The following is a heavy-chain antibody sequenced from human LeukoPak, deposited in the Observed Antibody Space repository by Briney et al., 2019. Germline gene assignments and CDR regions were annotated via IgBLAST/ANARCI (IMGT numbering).Heavy chain of an antibody. CDR1: GYTFTSYG. J-gene: IGHJ5*02. Sequence: ASVKVSCKASGYTFTSYGISWVRQAPGQGLEWMGWISAYNGNTNYAQKLQGRVTMTTDTSTSTAYMELRSLRSDDTAVYYCARENGYRQWLVQENWFDPWGQGTLVTVSS. CDR3: ARENGYRQWLVQENWFDP. V-gene: IGHV1-18*01. CDR2: ISAYNGNT. D-gene: IGHD6-19*01.